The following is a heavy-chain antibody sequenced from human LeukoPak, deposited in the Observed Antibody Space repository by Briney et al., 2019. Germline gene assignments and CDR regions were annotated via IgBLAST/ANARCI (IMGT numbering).Heavy chain of an antibody. Sequence: GASVKVSCKASGYTFTGYYMHWVRQAPGQGLEWMGRINPNSGGTNYAQKFQGRVTMTRDTSISTAYMELSRLRSDGTAVYYCARDNCTNGVCYLFDYWGQGTLVTVSS. V-gene: IGHV1-2*06. CDR1: GYTFTGYY. J-gene: IGHJ4*02. CDR2: INPNSGGT. CDR3: ARDNCTNGVCYLFDY. D-gene: IGHD2-8*01.